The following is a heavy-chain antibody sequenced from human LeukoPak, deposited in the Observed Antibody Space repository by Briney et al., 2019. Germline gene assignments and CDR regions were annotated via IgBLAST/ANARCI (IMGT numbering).Heavy chain of an antibody. CDR1: GGSFSGYY. J-gene: IGHJ5*02. CDR2: INHSGST. Sequence: SETLSLTCAVYGGSFSGYYWSWIRQPPGKGLEWIGEINHSGSTNYNPSLKSRVTISVDTSKNQFSLELSSVTAADTAVYYCARGRGRLDPWGQGTLVTVSS. CDR3: ARGRGRLDP. V-gene: IGHV4-34*01.